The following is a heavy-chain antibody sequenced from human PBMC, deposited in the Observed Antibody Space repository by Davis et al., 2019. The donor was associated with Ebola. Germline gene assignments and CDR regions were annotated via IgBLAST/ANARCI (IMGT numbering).Heavy chain of an antibody. D-gene: IGHD3-22*01. CDR1: GGSISSSNW. J-gene: IGHJ6*04. CDR2: IYYSGST. V-gene: IGHV4-39*01. Sequence: SQTLSLTCAVSGGSISSSNWWSWVRQPPGKGLEWIGSIYYSGSTYYNPSLKSRVTISVDTSKNQFSLKLSSVTAADTAVYYCARAGGYYYDSSGYSFYYYYGMDVWGKGTTVTVSS. CDR3: ARAGGYYYDSSGYSFYYYYGMDV.